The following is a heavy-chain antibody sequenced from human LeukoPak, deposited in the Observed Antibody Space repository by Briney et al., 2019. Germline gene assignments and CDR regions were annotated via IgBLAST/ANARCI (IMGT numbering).Heavy chain of an antibody. J-gene: IGHJ6*03. CDR2: INPNSGGT. V-gene: IGHV1-2*02. CDR3: ARVVRFHYYMDV. CDR1: GYTFAGYY. D-gene: IGHD3-3*01. Sequence: ASVKVSCKASGYTFAGYYMHWVRQAPGQGLEWMGWINPNSGGTNYAQKFQGRVTMTRDTSISTAYMELSRLRSDDTAVYYCARVVRFHYYMDVWGKGTTVTVSS.